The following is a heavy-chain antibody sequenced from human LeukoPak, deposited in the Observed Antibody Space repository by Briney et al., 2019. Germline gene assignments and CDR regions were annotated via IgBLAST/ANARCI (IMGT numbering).Heavy chain of an antibody. J-gene: IGHJ3*02. Sequence: GASVKVSCKASGGTFSSYAISWVRQAPGQGLEWMGRIIPIFGTANYAQKFQGRVTITTDESTSTAYMELSSLRSEATAVYYCASIIVVEAARFDAFDIWGEGTMVTVSS. CDR2: IIPIFGTA. CDR3: ASIIVVEAARFDAFDI. V-gene: IGHV1-69*05. CDR1: GGTFSSYA. D-gene: IGHD2-15*01.